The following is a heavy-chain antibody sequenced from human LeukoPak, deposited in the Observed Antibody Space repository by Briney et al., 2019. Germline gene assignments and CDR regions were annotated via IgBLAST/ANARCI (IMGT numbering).Heavy chain of an antibody. D-gene: IGHD6-13*01. CDR1: GFTFDDYA. J-gene: IGHJ4*02. Sequence: GRSLRLSCAASGFTFDDYAMHWVRQAPGKGLGWVSGISWNSGGIGYADSVKGRFTISRDNSKNTLYLQMNSLRAEDTAVYYCARAPTPIAAATVDYWGQGTLVTVSS. V-gene: IGHV3-9*01. CDR2: ISWNSGGI. CDR3: ARAPTPIAAATVDY.